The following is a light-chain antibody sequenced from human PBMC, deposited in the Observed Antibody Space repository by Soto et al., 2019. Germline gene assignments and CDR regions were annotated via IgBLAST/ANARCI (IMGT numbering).Light chain of an antibody. J-gene: IGKJ5*01. V-gene: IGKV3-15*01. CDR1: QSVGSN. CDR2: GAS. Sequence: EIVLTQSPATLSLSPGERATLSCRASQSVGSNLAWYQQKPGQAPRLLIFGASSRATGVPARFSGSGSGTEFTLTISSLQSEDFAVYYCQQYNNWPPITFGQGTRLEIK. CDR3: QQYNNWPPIT.